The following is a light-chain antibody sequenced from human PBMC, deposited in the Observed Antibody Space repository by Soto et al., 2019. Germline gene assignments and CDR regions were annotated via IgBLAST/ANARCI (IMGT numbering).Light chain of an antibody. CDR2: DAS. J-gene: IGKJ5*01. CDR3: QQRSNWPIT. Sequence: EIVMTQSPATLSVSPVERATLSCRASQIVSILLAWYQQKPGQAPRLLIYDASNRATGIPARFSGSGSGTDFTLTISSLEPEDFAVYYCQQRSNWPITFGQGTRLEIK. CDR1: QIVSIL. V-gene: IGKV3-11*01.